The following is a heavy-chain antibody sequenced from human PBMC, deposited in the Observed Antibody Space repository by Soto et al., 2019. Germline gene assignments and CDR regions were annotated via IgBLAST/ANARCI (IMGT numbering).Heavy chain of an antibody. CDR1: GFTVSSNY. CDR3: ARGLSYYDSSGLTSFDP. CDR2: IYSGGST. V-gene: IGHV3-53*01. Sequence: PGGSLRLSCAASGFTVSSNYMSWVRQAPGKGLEWVSVIYSGGSTYYADSVKGRFTISRHNSKNTLYLQMDSLRAEDRAVYFCARGLSYYDSSGLTSFDPWGQGTLVTVSS. D-gene: IGHD3-22*01. J-gene: IGHJ5*02.